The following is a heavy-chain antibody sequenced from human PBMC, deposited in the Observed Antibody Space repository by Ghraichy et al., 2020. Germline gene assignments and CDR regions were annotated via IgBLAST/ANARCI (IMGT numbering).Heavy chain of an antibody. CDR1: GGSVSSGSYY. CDR2: IYYSGST. Sequence: SETLSLTCTVSGGSVSSGSYYWSWIRQPPGKGLEWIGYIYYSGSTNYNPYLKSRVTISVDTSKNQFSLKLSSVTAADTAVYYCARRWARNGGGYCSGGSCYYVLGKYAVYIW. CDR3: ARRWARNGGGYCSGGSCYYVLGKYAVYI. D-gene: IGHD2-15*01. V-gene: IGHV4-61*01. J-gene: IGHJ3*02.